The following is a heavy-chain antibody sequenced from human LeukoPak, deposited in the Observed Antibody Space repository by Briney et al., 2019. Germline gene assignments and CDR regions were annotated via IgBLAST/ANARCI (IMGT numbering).Heavy chain of an antibody. CDR2: ISSGGGST. CDR3: AKSLGTFDY. CDR1: GFTFSSYA. J-gene: IGHJ4*02. V-gene: IGHV3-23*01. Sequence: PGGSLRLSCAASGFTFSSYAMSWVRQAPGKGLEWVSTISSGGGSTYYADSVKGRFTISRDNSKNTVYLQMNSLRAEDTAVYYCAKSLGTFDYWGQGTLVTVSS. D-gene: IGHD7-27*01.